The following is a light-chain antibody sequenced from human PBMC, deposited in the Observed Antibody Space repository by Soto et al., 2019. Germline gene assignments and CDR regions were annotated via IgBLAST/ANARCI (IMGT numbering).Light chain of an antibody. Sequence: QSVLTQPPSASGSPGQSVTISCTGTSSDVGGYNYVSWYQQHPGKAPKFMIYEVSKRPSGVPDRFSGSKSGNTASLTVSGLQADDEAGYYCSSYAGSNNPVIFGGGTKLTVL. CDR1: SSDVGGYNY. CDR2: EVS. J-gene: IGLJ2*01. V-gene: IGLV2-8*01. CDR3: SSYAGSNNPVI.